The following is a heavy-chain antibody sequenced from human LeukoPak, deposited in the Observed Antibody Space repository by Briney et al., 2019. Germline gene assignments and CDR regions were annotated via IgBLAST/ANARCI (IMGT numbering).Heavy chain of an antibody. D-gene: IGHD3-10*01. CDR3: AKDSALLWFGEPYDAFDI. V-gene: IGHV3-23*01. J-gene: IGHJ3*02. Sequence: GVSLRLSCAASGFTFSSYAMSWVRQAPGKGLEWVSAISGSGGSTYYADSVKGRFTISRDNSKNTLYLQMNSLRAEDTAVYYCAKDSALLWFGEPYDAFDIWGQGTMVTVSS. CDR2: ISGSGGST. CDR1: GFTFSSYA.